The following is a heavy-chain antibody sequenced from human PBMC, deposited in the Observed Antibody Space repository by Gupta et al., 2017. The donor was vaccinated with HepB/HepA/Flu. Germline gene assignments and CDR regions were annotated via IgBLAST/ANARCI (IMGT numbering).Heavy chain of an antibody. V-gene: IGHV3-23*01. CDR2: ISGSGVST. Sequence: EVQMLESGGGLVQPGGSLRLSCAASGFTFSNYAINWVRQAPGKGLEWVSTISGSGVSTYYADSVKGRFTISRDNSKNTLYLQMNSLRADDTAVYYCAKDQSSGSPYYFDFWGQGTLVTVSS. J-gene: IGHJ4*02. CDR1: GFTFSNYA. CDR3: AKDQSSGSPYYFDF. D-gene: IGHD1-26*01.